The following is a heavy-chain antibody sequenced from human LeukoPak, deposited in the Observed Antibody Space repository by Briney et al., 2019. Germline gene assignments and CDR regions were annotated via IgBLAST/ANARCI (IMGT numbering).Heavy chain of an antibody. CDR2: IYATGST. V-gene: IGHV4-4*07. CDR3: ARIVGGSLGWFDP. Sequence: PSETLSLTCTVSGASISSYYWTWIRQSAEKGLEWIGRIYATGSTNYNPSLESRVTMSVDTSKNQFSLKLSSVTAADTAVYYCARIVGGSLGWFDPWGQGTLVTVSS. J-gene: IGHJ5*02. CDR1: GASISSYY. D-gene: IGHD1-26*01.